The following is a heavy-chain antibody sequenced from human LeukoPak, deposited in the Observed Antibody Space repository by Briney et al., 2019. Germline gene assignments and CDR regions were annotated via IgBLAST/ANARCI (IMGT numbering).Heavy chain of an antibody. J-gene: IGHJ4*02. CDR3: ARDSSAAPHSY. CDR2: IKEEGSEK. D-gene: IGHD2-15*01. Sequence: AGGSLRLSCAASGFTFSGYLMSWVRQAPGKGLEWVANIKEEGSEKYYVDSVKGRFIISRDNAKNSLYLQTNSLRAEDTAVYYCARDSSAAPHSYWGQGTLVTVFS. V-gene: IGHV3-7*01. CDR1: GFTFSGYL.